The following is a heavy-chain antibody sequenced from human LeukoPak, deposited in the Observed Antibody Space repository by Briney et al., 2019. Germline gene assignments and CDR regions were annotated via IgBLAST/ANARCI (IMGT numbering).Heavy chain of an antibody. CDR3: ARDPNYYDSSGPSPDY. CDR1: GFTFSSYA. Sequence: GGSLRLSCAASGFTFSSYAMSWVRQAPGKGLEWVSAISGSGGSTYYADSVKGRFTISRDNAKNSLYLQMNSLRDEDTAVYYCARDPNYYDSSGPSPDYWGQGTLVTVSS. D-gene: IGHD3-22*01. V-gene: IGHV3-23*01. J-gene: IGHJ4*02. CDR2: ISGSGGST.